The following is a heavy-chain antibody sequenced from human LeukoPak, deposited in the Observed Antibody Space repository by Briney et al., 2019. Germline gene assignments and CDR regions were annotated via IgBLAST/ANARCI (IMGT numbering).Heavy chain of an antibody. CDR1: GGSISSSNW. J-gene: IGHJ5*02. CDR3: ARGMYSGSYRGRWFDP. V-gene: IGHV4-4*02. D-gene: IGHD1-26*01. CDR2: IYNSGST. Sequence: PSGTLSLTCAVSGGSISSSNWWSWIRQPPGKGLEWIGEIYNSGSTNYNPSLKSPVTISVDKAKNQFSLKLSSVTAADTAVYYCARGMYSGSYRGRWFDPWGQGTLVTVSS.